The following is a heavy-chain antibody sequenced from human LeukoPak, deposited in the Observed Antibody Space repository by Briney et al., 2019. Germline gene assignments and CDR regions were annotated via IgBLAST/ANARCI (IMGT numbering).Heavy chain of an antibody. V-gene: IGHV3-30-3*01. CDR2: ISYDRSNK. CDR1: GFTFSSYA. J-gene: IGHJ4*02. D-gene: IGHD7-27*01. Sequence: GRSLRLSCAASGFTFSSYAMHWVRQAPGKGLEWVAVISYDRSNKYYADSVKGRFTISRDNSKNTLYLQMNSLRAEGTAVYYCARDLNWGDSSLWGQGTLVTVSS. CDR3: ARDLNWGDSSL.